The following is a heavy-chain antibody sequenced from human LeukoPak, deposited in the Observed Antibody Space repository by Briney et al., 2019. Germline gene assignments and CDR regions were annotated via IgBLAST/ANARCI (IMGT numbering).Heavy chain of an antibody. J-gene: IGHJ6*03. Sequence: GASVKVSCKAFGYTFTGYYMHWVRQAPGQGLEWMGWINPNSGGTNYAQKFQGRVTMTRDTSISTAYMELSRLRSDDTAVYYCAREGESGYDFYYYYYYMDVWGKGTTVTVSS. CDR3: AREGESGYDFYYYYYYMDV. CDR2: INPNSGGT. D-gene: IGHD5-12*01. CDR1: GYTFTGYY. V-gene: IGHV1-2*02.